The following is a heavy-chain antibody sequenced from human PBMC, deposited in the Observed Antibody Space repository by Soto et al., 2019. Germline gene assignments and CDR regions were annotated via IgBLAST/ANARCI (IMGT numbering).Heavy chain of an antibody. CDR2: ISSDGINK. J-gene: IGHJ4*02. V-gene: IGHV3-30*03. D-gene: IGHD2-15*01. Sequence: QVQLVESGGGAVQPGRSLRLSCAASGFTFSNNGIHWVRQAPGKGLEWVAVISSDGINKYYADSVKGRSTISRDNSKNTLFLQMNSLRVEYTAVYYSAMDLYGGSSRFDYWGQGTLVTVSS. CDR1: GFTFSNNG. CDR3: AMDLYGGSSRFDY.